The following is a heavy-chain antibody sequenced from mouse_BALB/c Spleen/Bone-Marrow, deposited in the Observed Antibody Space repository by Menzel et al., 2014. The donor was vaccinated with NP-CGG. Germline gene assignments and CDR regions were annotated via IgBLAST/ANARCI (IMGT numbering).Heavy chain of an antibody. V-gene: IGHV4-1*02. D-gene: IGHD2-3*01. CDR3: ARLGYYGGFAY. Sequence: EVHLVESGGGLVQPGGSLKLSCAASGFDFSGFWMGWVRQAPGKGLEWIGEINPDSSTINYTPSLKDRFIISRDNAKXTLYLQMSKVRSEDTALYYCARLGYYGGFAYWGQGTLVTVSA. CDR2: INPDSSTI. J-gene: IGHJ3*01. CDR1: GFDFSGFW.